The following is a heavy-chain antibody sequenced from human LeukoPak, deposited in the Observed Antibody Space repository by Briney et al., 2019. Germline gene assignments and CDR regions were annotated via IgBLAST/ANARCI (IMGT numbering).Heavy chain of an antibody. Sequence: ASVKVSCKASGYTFTDYYIHWVRQAPGQGLEWMGWIDPNSGGTNYAQKFQGRVTMTGDTSISSAYMDLSRLRSDDTAVYYCAKNTVGGSYYPIDYWGQGTLVTVSS. CDR1: GYTFTDYY. V-gene: IGHV1-2*02. CDR2: IDPNSGGT. D-gene: IGHD1-26*01. CDR3: AKNTVGGSYYPIDY. J-gene: IGHJ4*02.